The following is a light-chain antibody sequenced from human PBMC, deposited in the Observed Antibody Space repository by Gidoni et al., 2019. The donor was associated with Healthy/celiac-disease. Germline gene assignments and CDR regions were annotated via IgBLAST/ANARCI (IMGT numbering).Light chain of an antibody. CDR3: QQYGSSRT. CDR2: GAS. Sequence: EIVLTQSPVTLSLSPGERATLSCRASQSVSSSYLDWYQQKPGQAPRLLIYGASSRATGIPDRFSGSGSGTDFTLTISRLEPEDFAVYYCQQYGSSRTFGQGTKVEIK. V-gene: IGKV3-20*01. CDR1: QSVSSSY. J-gene: IGKJ1*01.